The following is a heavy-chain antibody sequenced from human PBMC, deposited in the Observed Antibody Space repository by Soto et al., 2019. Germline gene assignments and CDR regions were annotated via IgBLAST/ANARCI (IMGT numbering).Heavy chain of an antibody. D-gene: IGHD1-26*01. V-gene: IGHV3-30*18. CDR2: ISYDGSNK. J-gene: IGHJ6*02. Sequence: GGSLRLSCAASGFTFSSYGMHWVRQAPGKGLEWVAVISYDGSNKYYADSVKGRFTISRDNSKNTLYLQMNSLRAEDTAVYYFAKDRGWELPERPSYYYGMDVWGQGTTVTVSS. CDR1: GFTFSSYG. CDR3: AKDRGWELPERPSYYYGMDV.